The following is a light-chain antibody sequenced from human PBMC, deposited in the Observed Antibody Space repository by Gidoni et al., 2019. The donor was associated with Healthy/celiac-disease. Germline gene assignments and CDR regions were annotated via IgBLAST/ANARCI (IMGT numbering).Light chain of an antibody. CDR3: QQANSFPRT. Sequence: DIQMTQSPSSVSASVGDRVTITCRASQGISSWLAWYQQKPVKAPKLLIYAASSVQSGVPARFSCSGYGKDFTLISSSLQPEDFANYYGQQANSFPRTFGQGTKVEIK. CDR1: QGISSW. J-gene: IGKJ1*01. V-gene: IGKV1-12*01. CDR2: AAS.